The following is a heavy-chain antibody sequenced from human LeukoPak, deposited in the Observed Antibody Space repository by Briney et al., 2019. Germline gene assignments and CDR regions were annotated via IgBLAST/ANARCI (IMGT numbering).Heavy chain of an antibody. J-gene: IGHJ4*02. V-gene: IGHV4-38-2*01. CDR1: GYSISSGYY. CDR2: TYHSGST. Sequence: SETLSLTCAVSGYSISSGYYWGWIRQPPGKGLEWIGNTYHSGSTYFNPALKSRVTISVDTSKNQFSLKLNSVTAADTAVYYCARQGGGLVIDYWGQGTLVTVSS. D-gene: IGHD3/OR15-3a*01. CDR3: ARQGGGLVIDY.